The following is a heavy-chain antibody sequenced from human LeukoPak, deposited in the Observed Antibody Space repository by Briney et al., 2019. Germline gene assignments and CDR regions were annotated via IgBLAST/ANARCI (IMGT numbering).Heavy chain of an antibody. Sequence: GGSLRLSCSASGFTFSSYAMRWVRQAPGKGLEYVSAISSNGGSTYYADSVKGRFTISRDNSKNTLYLQMSSLRAEDTAVYYCVKGKPYSSGWYYFDYWGQGTLVTVSS. CDR1: GFTFSSYA. J-gene: IGHJ4*02. V-gene: IGHV3-64D*06. CDR3: VKGKPYSSGWYYFDY. D-gene: IGHD6-19*01. CDR2: ISSNGGST.